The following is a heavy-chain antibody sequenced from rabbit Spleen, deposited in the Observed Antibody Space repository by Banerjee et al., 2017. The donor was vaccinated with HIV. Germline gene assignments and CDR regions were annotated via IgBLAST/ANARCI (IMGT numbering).Heavy chain of an antibody. CDR2: IAGSSSGFT. Sequence: QSLEESGGDLVKPGASLTLTCKASGFDFSSSYYMCWVRQAPGKGLEWISCIAGSSSGFTYSATWAKGRFTVSKTSSTTVTLQMTSLTVADTATYFCARDTSSSFSSYGMDLWGPGTLVT. D-gene: IGHD1-1*01. CDR1: GFDFSSSYY. V-gene: IGHV1S40*01. CDR3: ARDTSSSFSSYGMDL. J-gene: IGHJ6*01.